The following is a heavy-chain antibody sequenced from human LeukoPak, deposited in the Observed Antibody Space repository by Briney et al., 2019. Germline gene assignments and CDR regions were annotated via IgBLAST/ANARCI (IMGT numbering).Heavy chain of an antibody. CDR3: ARDRGLLYGSSGCLDS. Sequence: GASVKVSCKVSGYTFIELSIHWVRQGPGKGLEWVGGFDPEEGEIIYAQKFQGRVTMTRDTSTSTVYMELSSLTSEDTAVYYCARDRGLLYGSSGCLDSWGQGTLVTVSS. CDR2: FDPEEGEI. V-gene: IGHV1-24*01. J-gene: IGHJ4*02. CDR1: GYTFIELS. D-gene: IGHD6-19*01.